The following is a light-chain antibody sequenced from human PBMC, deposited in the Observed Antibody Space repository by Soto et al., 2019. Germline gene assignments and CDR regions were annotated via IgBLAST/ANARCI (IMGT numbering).Light chain of an antibody. Sequence: EVGLTQPQATLSLSPGDRAPLSCRASQSVSIDFAWYQQNPGQAPRLLIYDASNRATGIPARFSGSGSGTDFTLTISSLAPEDFAVYYCQHRHNFGPGTKVDIK. J-gene: IGKJ3*01. V-gene: IGKV3-11*01. CDR2: DAS. CDR1: QSVSID. CDR3: QHRHN.